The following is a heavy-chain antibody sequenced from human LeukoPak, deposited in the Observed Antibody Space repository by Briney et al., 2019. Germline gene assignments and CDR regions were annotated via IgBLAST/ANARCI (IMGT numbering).Heavy chain of an antibody. D-gene: IGHD3-22*01. Sequence: ASVKVSCKASGYTFTGYYMHWVRQAPGQGLEWMGWINPNSGGTNYAQKFQGRVTMTRDTSISTAYMELSRLRSDDTAVYYCARVDYDSSGYYPTPHFDYWGQGTLVTVS. CDR2: INPNSGGT. CDR1: GYTFTGYY. CDR3: ARVDYDSSGYYPTPHFDY. V-gene: IGHV1-2*02. J-gene: IGHJ4*02.